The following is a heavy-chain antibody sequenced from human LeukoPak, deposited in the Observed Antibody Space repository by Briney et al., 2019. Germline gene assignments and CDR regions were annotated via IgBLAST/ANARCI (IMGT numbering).Heavy chain of an antibody. Sequence: SETLSLTCTVPGGSISSYYWSWIRQPPGKGLEWIGYIYYSGSTNYNPSLKSRVTISVDTSKNQFFLKLSSVTAADTAVYYCARDYYDSSGYYYGDAFDIWGQGTMVTVSS. V-gene: IGHV4-59*01. CDR1: GGSISSYY. CDR2: IYYSGST. CDR3: ARDYYDSSGYYYGDAFDI. J-gene: IGHJ3*02. D-gene: IGHD3-22*01.